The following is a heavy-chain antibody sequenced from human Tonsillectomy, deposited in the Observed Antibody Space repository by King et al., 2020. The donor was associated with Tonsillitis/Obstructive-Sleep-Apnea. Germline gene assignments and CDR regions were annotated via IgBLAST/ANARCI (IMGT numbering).Heavy chain of an antibody. CDR1: GDSIGTTSFY. J-gene: IGHJ3*01. Sequence: QLQESGPGLVKPSETLSLTCSVSGDSIGTTSFYWGWIRQSPGKGLEWIGTIIYTGTTNYNPSLKSRLTMSVDTSKNQFSLSLRSVTAADTAVYYCARSLVRAYDV. CDR2: IIYTGTT. V-gene: IGHV4-39*01. CDR3: ARSLVRAYDV.